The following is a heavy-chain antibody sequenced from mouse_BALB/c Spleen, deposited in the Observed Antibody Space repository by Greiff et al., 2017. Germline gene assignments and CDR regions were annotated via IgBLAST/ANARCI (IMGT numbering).Heavy chain of an antibody. J-gene: IGHJ1*01. CDR2: ISSGGSST. CDR1: GFSFSGYG. Sequence: EVQLVESGGDLVKPGGSLKLSCAASGFSFSGYGMPWVRQTPDKRLEWVATISSGGSSTYYPDSLKGRITISRDNSKNTQYLQMSSLKSEDAAMYYCARGYYGSGEYFDVWGAGTTVTVSS. D-gene: IGHD1-1*01. V-gene: IGHV5-6*01. CDR3: ARGYYGSGEYFDV.